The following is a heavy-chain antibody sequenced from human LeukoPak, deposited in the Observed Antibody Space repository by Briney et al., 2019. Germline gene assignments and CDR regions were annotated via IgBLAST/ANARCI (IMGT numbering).Heavy chain of an antibody. J-gene: IGHJ4*02. CDR2: ISDSGDNT. V-gene: IGHV3-23*01. CDR1: GFTFSNCA. D-gene: IGHD3-9*01. CDR3: AKVALRYFDWLEDY. Sequence: GGSLRLSCAASGFTFSNCAMGWVRQAPGKGLKWVSGISDSGDNTYYEASVKGRFTISRDNSKGTLYLLMNSLRAEDTAVYYCAKVALRYFDWLEDYWGQGTLVTVSS.